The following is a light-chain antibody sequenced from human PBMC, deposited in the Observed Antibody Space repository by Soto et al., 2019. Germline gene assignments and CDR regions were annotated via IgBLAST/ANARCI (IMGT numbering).Light chain of an antibody. J-gene: IGLJ1*01. CDR2: AVS. CDR1: SSDVGLYDY. V-gene: IGLV2-14*01. Sequence: QSALTQPDSVSGSPRQSITISSTGTSSDVGLYDYVSWYQQHPRKPPQPMIYAVSNRPSGVSNRFSASKSGNTASLFISGLQAEDEADYYSRSYTSDSSYVFGSGTKVTVL. CDR3: RSYTSDSSYV.